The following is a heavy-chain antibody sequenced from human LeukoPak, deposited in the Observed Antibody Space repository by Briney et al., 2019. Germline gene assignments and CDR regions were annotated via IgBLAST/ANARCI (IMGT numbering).Heavy chain of an antibody. CDR3: AKGVTTVRVDYFDY. V-gene: IGHV3-9*03. CDR2: INWNSGNI. Sequence: GRSLRLSCAASGFTFDDYAMHWVRQAPGKGLEWVSGINWNSGNIVYADSVKGRFTISRDNAKNSLYLQMNSLRTEDMALYYCAKGVTTVRVDYFDYWGQGPQVTVSS. CDR1: GFTFDDYA. D-gene: IGHD4-17*01. J-gene: IGHJ4*02.